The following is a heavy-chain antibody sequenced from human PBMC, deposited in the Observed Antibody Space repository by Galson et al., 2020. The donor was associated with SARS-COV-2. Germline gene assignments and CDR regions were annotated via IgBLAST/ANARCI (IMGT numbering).Heavy chain of an antibody. CDR2: IDWDDNK. J-gene: IGHJ3*02. CDR1: GFSLSSRGMC. D-gene: IGHD3-22*01. Sequence: ESGPTLVKPTQTLTLTCSFSGFSLSSRGMCVSWIRQPPGKALEWLARIDWDDNKYYNTSLKTRLTISKDTSKKQVVLTMTNMDPVDTATYYGARIVSRVVADTGRRGAFDIWGQGTMVAVSS. CDR3: ARIVSRVVADTGRRGAFDI. V-gene: IGHV2-70*11.